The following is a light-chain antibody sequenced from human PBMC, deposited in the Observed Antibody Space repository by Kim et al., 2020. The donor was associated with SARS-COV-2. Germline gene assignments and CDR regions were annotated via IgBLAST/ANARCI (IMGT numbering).Light chain of an antibody. J-gene: IGKJ5*01. V-gene: IGKV3-20*01. CDR1: ESVSSTY. Sequence: SPGDRAPLACRASESVSSTYLAWYQQQPGQAPRLLMYGASTRATGVPDRFSGSGSGADFTLTINRLEPEDFAVFYCQYYGDSPVTFGQGTRLEIK. CDR2: GAS. CDR3: QYYGDSPVT.